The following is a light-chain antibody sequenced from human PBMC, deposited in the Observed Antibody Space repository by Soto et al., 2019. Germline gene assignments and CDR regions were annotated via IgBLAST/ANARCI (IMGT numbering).Light chain of an antibody. CDR2: DVS. CDR1: SSDVGGYNY. J-gene: IGLJ1*01. V-gene: IGLV2-14*03. Sequence: QAVVTQPASVSGSPGQSITISCTGTSSDVGGYNYVSWYQHHPGKAPKLMIYDVSNRPSGVSNRFSGSKSGNTASLSISGLQPEEEADYYCSSYRTSNTRQIVCGTGTKVTVL. CDR3: SSYRTSNTRQIV.